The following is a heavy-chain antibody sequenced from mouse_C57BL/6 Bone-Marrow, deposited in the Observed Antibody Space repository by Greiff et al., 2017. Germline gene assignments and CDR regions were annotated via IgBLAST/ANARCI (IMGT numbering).Heavy chain of an antibody. CDR3: ARSDDEVDY. CDR1: GYSITSGYY. CDR2: ISYDGSN. D-gene: IGHD2-12*01. V-gene: IGHV3-6*01. J-gene: IGHJ2*01. Sequence: EVKLMESGPGLVKPSQSLSLTCSVTGYSITSGYYWNWIRQFPGNKLEWMGYISYDGSNNYNPSLKNRISITRDTSKNQVFLKLNSVTTEDTATYYCARSDDEVDYWGQGTTLTVSS.